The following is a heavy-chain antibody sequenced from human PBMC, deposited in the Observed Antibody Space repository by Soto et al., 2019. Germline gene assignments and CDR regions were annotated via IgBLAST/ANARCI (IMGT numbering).Heavy chain of an antibody. D-gene: IGHD3-22*01. J-gene: IGHJ4*02. CDR3: ASAYYYDSSGPPYYFDY. Sequence: SVKVSCKASGGTFSSYAISWVRQAPGQGPEWMGGIIPIFGTANYAQKFQGRVTITADESTSTAYMELSSLRSEDTAVYYCASAYYYDSSGPPYYFDYWGQGTLVTVSS. CDR2: IIPIFGTA. V-gene: IGHV1-69*13. CDR1: GGTFSSYA.